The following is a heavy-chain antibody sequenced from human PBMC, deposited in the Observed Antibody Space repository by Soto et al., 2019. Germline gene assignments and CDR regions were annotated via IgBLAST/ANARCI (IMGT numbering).Heavy chain of an antibody. CDR3: AIFGKDCTGIGGSLHVLDV. CDR1: GHTFTSYR. Sequence: GPSVKVSRKAFGHTFTSYRISRVRQAHGQGLEWMGWISAYNGNTNYAQKLQGRVTMTTDTSTSTAYMELRSLRSDDTAVYYCAIFGKDCTGIGGSLHVLDVLVKGYTVTVS. V-gene: IGHV1-18*01. D-gene: IGHD2-8*02. J-gene: IGHJ6*01. CDR2: ISAYNGNT.